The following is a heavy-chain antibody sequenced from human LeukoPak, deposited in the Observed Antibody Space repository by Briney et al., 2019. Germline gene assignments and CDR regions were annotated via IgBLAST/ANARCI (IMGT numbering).Heavy chain of an antibody. Sequence: GGSLRLSCAASGFSFSTYGMRWVRQAPGKGLEWVAVISYDGSDQYYADSVKGRFTVSRDNSKNTLYLQMNSLRVEDTAVYYCTKLGCSSTRCYINYWGQGTLVTVSS. D-gene: IGHD2-2*01. J-gene: IGHJ4*02. CDR2: ISYDGSDQ. CDR1: GFSFSTYG. CDR3: TKLGCSSTRCYINY. V-gene: IGHV3-30*18.